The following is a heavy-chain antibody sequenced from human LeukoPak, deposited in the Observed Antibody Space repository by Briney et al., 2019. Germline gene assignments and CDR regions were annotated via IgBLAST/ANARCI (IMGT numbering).Heavy chain of an antibody. CDR2: ISVSGNT. CDR3: AKDGTSYYYIYY. Sequence: GGSLRLSCAASGFTLSSYAMSWVRQGPGKGLEWVSAISVSGNTYHADSVKGRFTISRDSSKNTLYLQMNSLRGDDTAVYYCAKDGTSYYYIYYWGQGTLVTVSS. V-gene: IGHV3-23*01. J-gene: IGHJ4*02. CDR1: GFTLSSYA. D-gene: IGHD2/OR15-2a*01.